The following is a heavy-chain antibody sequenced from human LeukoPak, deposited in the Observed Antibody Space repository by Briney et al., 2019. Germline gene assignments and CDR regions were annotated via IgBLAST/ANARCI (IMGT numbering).Heavy chain of an antibody. V-gene: IGHV1-2*02. Sequence: ASVKVSCKASGGTFSSYAISWVRQAPGQGLDWMGWINPKNGGTNYAQKFRGRVSITRDTSISTAYMELSSLRSDDTAVYYCARDMGELRLDYWGQGTLVTVSS. CDR2: INPKNGGT. CDR1: GGTFSSYA. J-gene: IGHJ4*02. CDR3: ARDMGELRLDY. D-gene: IGHD3-16*01.